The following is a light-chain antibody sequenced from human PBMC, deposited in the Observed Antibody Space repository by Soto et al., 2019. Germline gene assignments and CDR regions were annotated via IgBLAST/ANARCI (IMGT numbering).Light chain of an antibody. Sequence: VLTQPPSASGTPGQRVTISCSGASSNIGSNAVNWYQQLPGTAPQLLIYTNNERPSGVPDRFSGSKSGTSASLAITGLQSEDEADYHCAAWDDSLNALVFGGGTKLTVL. J-gene: IGLJ3*02. CDR2: TNN. CDR3: AAWDDSLNALV. CDR1: SSNIGSNA. V-gene: IGLV1-44*01.